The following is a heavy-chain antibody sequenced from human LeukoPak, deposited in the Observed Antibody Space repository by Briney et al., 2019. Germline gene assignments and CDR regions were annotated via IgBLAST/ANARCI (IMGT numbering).Heavy chain of an antibody. Sequence: GRSLRLSCAASGFTFSSYAMHWVRQAPGKGLEWVAVISYDGSNKYYADSVKGRFTISRDNSKNTLYLQMNSLRAEDTAVYYCASSVLTGYYPDYWGQGTLVTVSS. J-gene: IGHJ4*02. CDR2: ISYDGSNK. V-gene: IGHV3-30*04. CDR3: ASSVLTGYYPDY. CDR1: GFTFSSYA. D-gene: IGHD3-9*01.